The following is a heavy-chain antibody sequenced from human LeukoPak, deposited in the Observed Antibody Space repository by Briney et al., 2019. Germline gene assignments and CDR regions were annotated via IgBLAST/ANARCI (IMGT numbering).Heavy chain of an antibody. J-gene: IGHJ4*02. CDR3: ANGIAAAGLERY. Sequence: SETLSLTCTVSGGSISSSSYYWGWIRQPPGKGLEWIGSISYSGSTYYNPSLKSRVTISVDTSKNQFSLKLSSVTAADTAVYYCANGIAAAGLERYWGQGTLVTVSS. D-gene: IGHD6-13*01. CDR1: GGSISSSSYY. V-gene: IGHV4-39*01. CDR2: ISYSGST.